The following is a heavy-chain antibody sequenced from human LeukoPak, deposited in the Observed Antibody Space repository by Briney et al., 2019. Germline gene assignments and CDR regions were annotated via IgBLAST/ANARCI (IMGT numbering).Heavy chain of an antibody. CDR1: GFTFSSNN. Sequence: GRSLRLSCASSGFTFSSNNMHWVRQAPGMRLEWVAAIWYDGTNKYYADSVKGRFTISRDNSKNTLFLQMNSLRAEDTAVYYCAKDRHLFGTGSYYYFDLWGQGTLVTVSS. D-gene: IGHD1-26*01. CDR2: IWYDGTNK. V-gene: IGHV3-33*03. J-gene: IGHJ4*02. CDR3: AKDRHLFGTGSYYYFDL.